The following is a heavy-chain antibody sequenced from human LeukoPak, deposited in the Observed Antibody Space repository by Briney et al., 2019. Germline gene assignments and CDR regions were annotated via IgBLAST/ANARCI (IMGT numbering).Heavy chain of an antibody. CDR1: GFTFSSYA. J-gene: IGHJ4*02. CDR3: ARDSGVDAHIDY. D-gene: IGHD3-3*01. Sequence: GGSLRLSCAASGFTFSSYAMHWVRQAPGKGLEWVAVISYDGSNKYYADSVKGRFTISRDNAKNSLYVQMNSLRDEDAAVYNCARDSGVDAHIDYWGQGTLVTVSS. V-gene: IGHV3-30-3*01. CDR2: ISYDGSNK.